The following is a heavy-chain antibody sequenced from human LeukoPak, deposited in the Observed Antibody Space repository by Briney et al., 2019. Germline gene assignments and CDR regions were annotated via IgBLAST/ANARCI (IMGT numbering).Heavy chain of an antibody. CDR1: GFTFSDYY. Sequence: GGSLRLSCAASGFTFSDYYMIWFRQAPGKGLEWVSYISGGSSYTNFADSVKGRFTISRDNAKNSLYLQMNSLRAEDTAVYYCARVSLLDDGGLGDYWGQGTLVTVSS. V-gene: IGHV3-11*06. D-gene: IGHD4-23*01. J-gene: IGHJ4*02. CDR2: ISGGSSYT. CDR3: ARVSLLDDGGLGDY.